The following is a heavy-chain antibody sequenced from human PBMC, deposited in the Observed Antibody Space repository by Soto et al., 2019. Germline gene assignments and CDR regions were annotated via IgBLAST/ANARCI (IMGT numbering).Heavy chain of an antibody. CDR1: GFTFSSYP. CDR3: TTDPHSTGTKY. J-gene: IGHJ4*02. Sequence: PGGSLRLSCAASGFTFSSYPMSWVRQAPGKGLEWVSGIKSKTDGGTTDYAAPVKGRFTISRDASKTTVYLQMNSLRTEDTAVYYCTTDPHSTGTKYWGQGTLVTVSS. D-gene: IGHD1-1*01. CDR2: IKSKTDGGTT. V-gene: IGHV3-15*01.